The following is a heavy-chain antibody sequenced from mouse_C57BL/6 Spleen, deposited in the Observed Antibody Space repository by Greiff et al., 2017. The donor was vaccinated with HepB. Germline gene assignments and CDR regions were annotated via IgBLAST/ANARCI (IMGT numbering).Heavy chain of an antibody. CDR2: ILPGSGST. V-gene: IGHV1-9*01. Sequence: VQLQQSGAELMKPGASVKLSCKATGYTFTGYWIEWVKQRPGHGLEWIGEILPGSGSTNYNEKFKGKATFTADTSSNTAYMQLSSLTTEDSAIYYCARTPLYYYGSSYYFDYWGQGTTLTVSS. CDR1: GYTFTGYW. J-gene: IGHJ2*01. D-gene: IGHD1-1*01. CDR3: ARTPLYYYGSSYYFDY.